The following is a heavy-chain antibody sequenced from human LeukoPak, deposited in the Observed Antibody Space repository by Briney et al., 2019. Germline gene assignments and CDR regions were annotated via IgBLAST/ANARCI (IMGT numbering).Heavy chain of an antibody. D-gene: IGHD3-3*01. J-gene: IGHJ5*02. CDR2: TYYRSKWYN. Sequence: SQTLSLTCAISGDSVSSNSAAWNWVRQSPSRGLEWLGRTYYRSKWYNDYAVSVKSRITINPDTSKNQFSLKLSSVTAADTAVYYCARGFLEWLPEGWFDPWGQGTLVTVSS. CDR3: ARGFLEWLPEGWFDP. V-gene: IGHV6-1*01. CDR1: GDSVSSNSAA.